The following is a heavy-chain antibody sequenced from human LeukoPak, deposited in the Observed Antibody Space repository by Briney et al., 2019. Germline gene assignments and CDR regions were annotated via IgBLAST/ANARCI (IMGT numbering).Heavy chain of an antibody. V-gene: IGHV3-20*04. D-gene: IGHD4-23*01. J-gene: IGHJ3*02. CDR2: INWNGGST. Sequence: PGGSLRLSCAASGFTFDDYGMSWVRQAPGKGLEWVSGINWNGGSTGYADSVKGRFTISRDNAKNPLYLQMNSLRAEDTALYYCARVKGDYAGWRAFEIWGQGTMVTVSS. CDR3: ARVKGDYAGWRAFEI. CDR1: GFTFDDYG.